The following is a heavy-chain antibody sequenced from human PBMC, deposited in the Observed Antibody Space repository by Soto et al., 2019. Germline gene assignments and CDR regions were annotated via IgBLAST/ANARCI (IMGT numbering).Heavy chain of an antibody. CDR2: IYYSGSP. Sequence: SETLSLTCTVSSGSISSYYWSCIRQPPGQGLQWIGYIYYSGSPNYNPSLKSRVTISVDTSKNQFSLKLSSVTAADTAVYYCARGVLEMATLYYFDYWGQGTLVTVSS. V-gene: IGHV4-59*01. CDR1: SGSISSYY. CDR3: ARGVLEMATLYYFDY. D-gene: IGHD5-12*01. J-gene: IGHJ4*02.